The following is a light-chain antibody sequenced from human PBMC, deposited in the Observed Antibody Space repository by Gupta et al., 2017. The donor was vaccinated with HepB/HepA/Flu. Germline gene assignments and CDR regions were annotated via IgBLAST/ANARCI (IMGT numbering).Light chain of an antibody. J-gene: IGKJ4*01. CDR2: DAS. Sequence: EIVLTPFPATLSLSPGERATLSCRASQSVNIWLAWYQQKPGQAPRLLIRDASHRATGIPARCSGSGSGTDFTLTSSSLEPEDFAVYYLQGRNYLLTFGGGTKVE. V-gene: IGKV3-11*01. CDR1: QSVNIW. CDR3: QGRNYLLT.